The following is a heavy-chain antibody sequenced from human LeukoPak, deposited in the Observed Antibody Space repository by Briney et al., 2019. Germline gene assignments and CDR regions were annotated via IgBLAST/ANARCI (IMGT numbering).Heavy chain of an antibody. CDR3: TRAGPNYYYYGMDV. V-gene: IGHV4-34*01. CDR2: INHRGGT. CDR1: GGSFSGYY. J-gene: IGHJ6*02. D-gene: IGHD3-10*01. Sequence: SETLSLTCAVYGGSFSGYYWSWIRQPPGKGLEWIGEINHRGGTNYNPSLKSRVTISADTSNNQFSLKLRSVTAADTAVYYCTRAGPNYYYYGMDVWGQGTTVTVSS.